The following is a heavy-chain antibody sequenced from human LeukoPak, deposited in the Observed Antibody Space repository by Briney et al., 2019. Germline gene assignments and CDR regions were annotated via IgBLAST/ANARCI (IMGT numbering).Heavy chain of an antibody. CDR2: INHSGST. Sequence: SETLSLTCAVYGGSFSGYYWSWIRQPPGKGLEWIGEINHSGSTNYNPSLKSRVTISVDTSKNQFSLKLSSVTAADTAVYYCAGELSFRAAFDIWGQGTMVTVSS. J-gene: IGHJ3*02. CDR1: GGSFSGYY. V-gene: IGHV4-34*01. CDR3: AGELSFRAAFDI. D-gene: IGHD3-16*02.